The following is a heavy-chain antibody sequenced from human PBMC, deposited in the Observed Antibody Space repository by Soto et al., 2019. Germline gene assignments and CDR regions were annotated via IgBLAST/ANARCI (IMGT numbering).Heavy chain of an antibody. CDR1: GFTFSGYA. Sequence: GGFLRLCCAASGFTFSGYAMSWVRQATGQGLEWVSGITGRGGTTYYADSVKGRFTISRDNSKNTVNLQMNSLRAADTAVYFFEKELYNGGWPRTIDYWGQGSLVTVSS. J-gene: IGHJ4*03. CDR3: EKELYNGGWPRTIDY. CDR2: ITGRGGTT. V-gene: IGHV3-23*01. D-gene: IGHD1-20*01.